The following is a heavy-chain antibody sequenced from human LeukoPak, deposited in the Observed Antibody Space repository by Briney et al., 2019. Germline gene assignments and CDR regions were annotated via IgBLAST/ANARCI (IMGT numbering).Heavy chain of an antibody. J-gene: IGHJ4*02. Sequence: GRSLRLSCAASGFSSYGMHWVRQAPGKGLEWVAGIWYDESNKYYADSVKGRFTISRDNSRNTLYLQTNSLRAEDTAVYYCARDGFSSSWYGRALDYWGQGTLVTVSS. CDR2: IWYDESNK. D-gene: IGHD6-13*01. V-gene: IGHV3-33*01. CDR1: GFSSYG. CDR3: ARDGFSSSWYGRALDY.